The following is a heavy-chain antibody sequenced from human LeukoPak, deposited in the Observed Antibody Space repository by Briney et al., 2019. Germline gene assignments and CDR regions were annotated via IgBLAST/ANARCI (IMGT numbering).Heavy chain of an antibody. J-gene: IGHJ4*02. CDR3: ARMGYDFWSGYSYYFDY. V-gene: IGHV1-69*05. CDR2: IIPIFGTA. Sequence: GSSVKVSCKASGGTFSSYAISWVRQAPGQGLEWMGGIIPIFGTANYAQKFQGRVTITTDESTSTAYMELRSLRSEDTAVYYCARMGYDFWSGYSYYFDYWGQGTLVTVSS. CDR1: GGTFSSYA. D-gene: IGHD3-3*01.